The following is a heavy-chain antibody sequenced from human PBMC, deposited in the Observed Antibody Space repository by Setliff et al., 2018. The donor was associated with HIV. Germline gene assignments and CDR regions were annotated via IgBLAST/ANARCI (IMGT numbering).Heavy chain of an antibody. Sequence: PGGSLRLSCAASGLTFSNYAMSWVRQAPGKGLEWVSGISGGGGSTNYADSVKGRSTISRDNFKNTLYLQMNSLRAEDTAVYYCAKDRNRYYYDSSGYPDYWGQGTLVTVSS. V-gene: IGHV3-23*01. J-gene: IGHJ4*02. CDR1: GLTFSNYA. CDR3: AKDRNRYYYDSSGYPDY. CDR2: ISGGGGST. D-gene: IGHD3-22*01.